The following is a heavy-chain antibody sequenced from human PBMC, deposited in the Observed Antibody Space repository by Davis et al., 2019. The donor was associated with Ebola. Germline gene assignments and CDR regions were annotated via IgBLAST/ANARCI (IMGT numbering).Heavy chain of an antibody. J-gene: IGHJ6*04. CDR2: IYYSGST. Sequence: MPGGSLRLSCTVSGGSVSSGSYYWSWIRQPPGKGLEWIGYIYYSGSTNYNPSLKSRVTISVDTSKNQFSLKLSSVTAADTAVYYCAREERPIIGVLWYYYGMDVWGKGTTVTVSS. V-gene: IGHV4-61*01. CDR1: GGSVSSGSYY. D-gene: IGHD1-1*01. CDR3: AREERPIIGVLWYYYGMDV.